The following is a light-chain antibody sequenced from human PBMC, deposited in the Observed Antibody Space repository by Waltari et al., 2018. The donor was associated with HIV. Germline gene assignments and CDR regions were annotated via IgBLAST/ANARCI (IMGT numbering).Light chain of an antibody. CDR1: KSGDQY. CDR3: QAWDTSVWV. CDR2: EDT. V-gene: IGLV3-1*01. J-gene: IGLJ3*02. Sequence: SYELTQSPSLSVSPGQTASIPCSGDKSGDQYACWYQQKPGQSPVLVIYEDTKRPSGIPERFSGSSSGNTATLTIRGTQAVDAADYYCQAWDTSVWVFGGGTKLTVL.